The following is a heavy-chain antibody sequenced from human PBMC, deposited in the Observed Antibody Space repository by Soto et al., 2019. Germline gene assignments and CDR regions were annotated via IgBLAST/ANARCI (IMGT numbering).Heavy chain of an antibody. CDR1: GYTFTSLD. CDR3: ARGVAAGVDY. D-gene: IGHD6-13*01. V-gene: IGHV1-8*01. CDR2: MNPNSGAT. Sequence: QVQLVQSGAEVMQPGASVKVSCKASGYTFTSLDINWVRQATGQGLEWMGWMNPNSGATGYAQTFQGRVSMTRDTSMSTAYMELSSLKSEDTAMYCCARGVAAGVDYWGQGTLVTVSS. J-gene: IGHJ4*02.